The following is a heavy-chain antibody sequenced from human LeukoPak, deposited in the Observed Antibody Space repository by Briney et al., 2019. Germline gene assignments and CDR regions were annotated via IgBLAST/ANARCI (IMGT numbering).Heavy chain of an antibody. J-gene: IGHJ4*02. V-gene: IGHV3-23*01. CDR1: GFTFSSYA. CDR3: AKGYYTIFGVDSYYFDY. D-gene: IGHD3-3*01. Sequence: GGSLRLSCAASGFTFSSYAMSWVRQAPGKGLEWVSAISGSGGSTYYADTVKGRFTISRDNSKNTLYLQMNSLRAEDTAVYYCAKGYYTIFGVDSYYFDYWGQGTLVTVSS. CDR2: ISGSGGST.